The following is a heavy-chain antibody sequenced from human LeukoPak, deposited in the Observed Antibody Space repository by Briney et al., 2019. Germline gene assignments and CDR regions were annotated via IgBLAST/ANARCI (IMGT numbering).Heavy chain of an antibody. J-gene: IGHJ5*02. Sequence: GRSLRLSCAASGFTFSSYAMHWVRQAPGKGLEWVAVISYDGSNKYYADSVKGRFTISRDNSKNTLYLQMNSLRAEDTAVYYCAKDEPLSWGIAVAGKRYNWFDPWGQGTLVTVSS. V-gene: IGHV3-30-3*01. CDR3: AKDEPLSWGIAVAGKRYNWFDP. D-gene: IGHD6-19*01. CDR2: ISYDGSNK. CDR1: GFTFSSYA.